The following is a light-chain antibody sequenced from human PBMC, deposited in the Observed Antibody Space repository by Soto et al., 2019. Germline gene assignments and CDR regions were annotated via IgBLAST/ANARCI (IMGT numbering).Light chain of an antibody. J-gene: IGKJ3*01. Sequence: DIQMTQSPSSVSASVGDRVTITCWASQGISTWLAWYQQKPGKAPKLLVYSASTLQSGVPSRFRGSGYATDFTLTITSLHPEDFATYYCPQANSFPFTFGPGTIVDI. CDR2: SAS. CDR3: PQANSFPFT. CDR1: QGISTW. V-gene: IGKV1-12*01.